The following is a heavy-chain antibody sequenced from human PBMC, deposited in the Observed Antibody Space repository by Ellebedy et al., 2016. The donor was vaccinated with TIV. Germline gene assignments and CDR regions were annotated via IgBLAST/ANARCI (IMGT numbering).Heavy chain of an antibody. V-gene: IGHV1-8*02. J-gene: IGHJ6*02. CDR1: GYTFTSYD. CDR3: ARGYYYDSSGPQNYGMDV. Sequence: ASVKVSXXASGYTFTSYDINWVRQATGQGLEWMGWMNPNSGNTGYAQKFQGRVTMTRNTSISTAYMELSSLRSEDTAVNYCARGYYYDSSGPQNYGMDVWGQGTTVTVSS. CDR2: MNPNSGNT. D-gene: IGHD3-22*01.